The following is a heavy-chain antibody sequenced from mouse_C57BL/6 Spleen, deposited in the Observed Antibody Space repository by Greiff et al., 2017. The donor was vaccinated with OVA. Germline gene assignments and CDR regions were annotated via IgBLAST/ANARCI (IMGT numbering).Heavy chain of an antibody. J-gene: IGHJ2*01. CDR1: GFNIKDYY. V-gene: IGHV14-2*01. CDR2: IDPEDGDT. Sequence: VQLQQSGAELVKPGASVKLSCTASGFNIKDYYMHWVKQRTEQGLEWIGRIDPEDGDTKYAPKFQGKATITADTSSNTAYLQLSSLTSEDTAVYYCARSGDDDVGFDYWGQGTTLTVSS. D-gene: IGHD2-4*01. CDR3: ARSGDDDVGFDY.